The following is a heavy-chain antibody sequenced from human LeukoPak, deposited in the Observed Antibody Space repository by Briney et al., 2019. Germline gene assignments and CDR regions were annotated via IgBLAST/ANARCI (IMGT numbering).Heavy chain of an antibody. D-gene: IGHD3-10*01. CDR2: MNPNSGNT. Sequence: ASVKVSCKASGYTFTSYDINWVRQATGQGLEWMGWMNPNSGNTGYAQKFQGRVTMTRNTSISTAYMELSSLRSEDTAVYYCASGLVWFGYYYYYMDVWGKGTTVTISS. CDR3: ASGLVWFGYYYYYMDV. V-gene: IGHV1-8*01. CDR1: GYTFTSYD. J-gene: IGHJ6*03.